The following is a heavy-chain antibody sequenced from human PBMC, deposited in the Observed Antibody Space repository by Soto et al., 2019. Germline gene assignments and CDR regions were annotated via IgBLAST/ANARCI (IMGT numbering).Heavy chain of an antibody. V-gene: IGHV1-69*01. CDR3: ARDGGRHSGGIDY. Sequence: QVQLVQSGAEVKKPGSSVKVSCKASGGTFSSYSINWVRQAPGQGLEWMGEIIAIFGTANYAQKFQGRVTITADESTSKAYMELSSLRSEDTAVYYCARDGGRHSGGIDYWGQGTLVTVSS. CDR2: IIAIFGTA. J-gene: IGHJ4*02. D-gene: IGHD1-26*01. CDR1: GGTFSSYS.